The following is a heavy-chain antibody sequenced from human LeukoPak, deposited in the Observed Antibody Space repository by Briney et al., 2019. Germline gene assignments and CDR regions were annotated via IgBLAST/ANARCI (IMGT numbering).Heavy chain of an antibody. CDR3: ARGGPSSGLGY. D-gene: IGHD6-19*01. V-gene: IGHV3-33*01. CDR1: GFTFSSYG. J-gene: IGHJ4*02. Sequence: PGRSLRLSCAASGFTFSSYGMHWVRQAPGKGLEWVAVIWYDGSNKYYADSVKGRFTISRDNAKNTLYLQMNSLRAEDTAVYYCARGGPSSGLGYWGQGTLVTVSS. CDR2: IWYDGSNK.